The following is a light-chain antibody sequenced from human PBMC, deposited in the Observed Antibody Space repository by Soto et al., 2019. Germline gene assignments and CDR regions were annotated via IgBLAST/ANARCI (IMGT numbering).Light chain of an antibody. V-gene: IGKV3-20*01. CDR1: QSVGTS. CDR3: QHYGYSTWT. CDR2: DAS. J-gene: IGKJ1*01. Sequence: ALTQSPATLSFAPGERATLSWRASQSVGTSLAWYQQKPGQSPRLLIFDASSRATGIPDRFSGSGSGTDFSLTISRLEAEDFAVYYCQHYGYSTWTFGQGTKV.